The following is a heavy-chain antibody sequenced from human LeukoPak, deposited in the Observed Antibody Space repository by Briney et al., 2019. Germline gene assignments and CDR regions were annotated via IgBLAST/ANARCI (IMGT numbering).Heavy chain of an antibody. J-gene: IGHJ3*02. Sequence: KSSQTLSLTCTVSGGSISSGSYYWSWIRQPAGKGLEWIGRIYTSGSTNYNPSLKSRVTISVDTSKNQFSLKLSSVTAADTAVYYCARDSVYDFWSGYSDAFDIWGQGTMVTVPS. CDR1: GGSISSGSYY. CDR3: ARDSVYDFWSGYSDAFDI. V-gene: IGHV4-61*02. CDR2: IYTSGST. D-gene: IGHD3-3*01.